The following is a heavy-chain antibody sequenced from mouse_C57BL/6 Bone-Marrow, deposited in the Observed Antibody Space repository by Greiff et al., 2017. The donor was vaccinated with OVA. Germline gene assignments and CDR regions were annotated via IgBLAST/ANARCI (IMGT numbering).Heavy chain of an antibody. V-gene: IGHV1-39*01. J-gene: IGHJ1*03. CDR2: INPNYGTT. Sequence: EVQLQESGPELVKPGASVKISCKASGYSFTDYNMNWVKQSNGKSLEWIGVINPNYGTTSYNQKFKGKATLTVDQSSSTAYMQLNSLTSEDSAVYYCARRSTTVRYWYFDVWGTGTTVTVSS. CDR1: GYSFTDYN. CDR3: ARRSTTVRYWYFDV. D-gene: IGHD1-1*01.